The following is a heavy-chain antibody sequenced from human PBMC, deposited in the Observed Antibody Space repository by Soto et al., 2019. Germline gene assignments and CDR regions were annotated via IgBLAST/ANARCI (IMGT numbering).Heavy chain of an antibody. CDR2: ISYDGSNK. CDR1: GFTFSSYA. CDR3: ARDWVPLIVLVPAAMPGY. Sequence: QVQLVESGGGVVQPGRSLRLSCAASGFTFSSYAMHWVRQAPGKGLEWVAVISYDGSNKYYADSVKGRFTISRDNSKNTXXLQMNSLRAEDTAVYYCARDWVPLIVLVPAAMPGYWGQGTLVTVSS. V-gene: IGHV3-30-3*01. J-gene: IGHJ4*02. D-gene: IGHD2-2*01.